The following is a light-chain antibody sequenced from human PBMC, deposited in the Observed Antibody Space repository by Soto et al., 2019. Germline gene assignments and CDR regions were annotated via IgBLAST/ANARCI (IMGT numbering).Light chain of an antibody. CDR3: CSYAGGTSVL. CDR1: SSDVGRYNL. Sequence: QSALTQPASVSGSHGQSITISCTGSSSDVGRYNLVSWYQQHPGKAPKLIIYEDIERPSGVSNRFSGSKSGNTASLTISGLQTEDEADYYCCSYAGGTSVLFGGGTKLTVL. J-gene: IGLJ2*01. V-gene: IGLV2-23*01. CDR2: EDI.